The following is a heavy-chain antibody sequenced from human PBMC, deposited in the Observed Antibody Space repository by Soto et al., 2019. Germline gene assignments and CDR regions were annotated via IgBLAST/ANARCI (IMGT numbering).Heavy chain of an antibody. CDR1: GYTFKSYD. V-gene: IGHV1-8*01. CDR3: ARAVRGSYAYWYFDL. Sequence: QVQLVQSGAEVKKPGASVKVSCKASGYTFKSYDINWVRQATGQGLEWMGWMNPISGNTGYAQKFQGRVTMTRNTSISTAYMEVSSLRSEDTAVYYCARAVRGSYAYWYFDLWGRGTLVTVFS. D-gene: IGHD3-10*01. CDR2: MNPISGNT. J-gene: IGHJ2*01.